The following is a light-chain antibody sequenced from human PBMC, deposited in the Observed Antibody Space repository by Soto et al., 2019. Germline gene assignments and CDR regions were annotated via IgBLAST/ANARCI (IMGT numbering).Light chain of an antibody. CDR3: QHYNNWPLT. J-gene: IGKJ4*01. V-gene: IGKV3-15*01. Sequence: EIVMTQSPATLSVSPLEIASLSCMASQSVSSNLAWYQQKPGQTPRLLIYATSTRATGIPARFSGSGSGTEFTLTISSLQSEDFAVYYCQHYNNWPLTFGGGTKVDIK. CDR2: ATS. CDR1: QSVSSN.